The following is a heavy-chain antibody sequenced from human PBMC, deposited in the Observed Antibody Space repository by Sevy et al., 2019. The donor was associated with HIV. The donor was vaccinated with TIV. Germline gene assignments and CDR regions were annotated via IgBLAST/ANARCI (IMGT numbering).Heavy chain of an antibody. CDR1: GFTFTNYW. J-gene: IGHJ5*02. D-gene: IGHD6-13*01. CDR3: ARAIAAADSS. Sequence: GGSLRLSCAASGFTFTNYWMTWVRQAPGEGLEWVANINQDGSTKYYVDSVKGRFTISRDNAKNSMYLQMNSLRAEDTAVYYCARAIAAADSSWGQRTLVTVSS. CDR2: INQDGSTK. V-gene: IGHV3-7*04.